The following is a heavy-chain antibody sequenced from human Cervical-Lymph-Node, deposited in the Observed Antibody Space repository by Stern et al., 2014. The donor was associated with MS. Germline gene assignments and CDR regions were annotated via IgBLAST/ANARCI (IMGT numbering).Heavy chain of an antibody. CDR3: TSRLTGPDY. J-gene: IGHJ4*02. D-gene: IGHD1-20*01. Sequence: EVQLVESGGGLVKPGGSLRLSCAASGFTFSNYGMNWVRQAPGKGLEWVSSISNSVTYNYYADSVKGRFTISRDNAKNSLCLHMNGLEAEDRAVYYCTSRLTGPDYWGQGTLVTVSS. CDR2: ISNSVTYN. V-gene: IGHV3-21*01. CDR1: GFTFSNYG.